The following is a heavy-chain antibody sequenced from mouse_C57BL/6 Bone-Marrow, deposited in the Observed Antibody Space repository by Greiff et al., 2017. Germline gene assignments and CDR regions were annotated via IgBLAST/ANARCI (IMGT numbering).Heavy chain of an antibody. CDR2: INPGSGGT. V-gene: IGHV1-54*01. J-gene: IGHJ4*01. CDR1: GYAFTNYL. D-gene: IGHD2-14*01. CDR3: AREGRVPYAMDC. Sequence: QVQLKESGAELVRPGTSVKVSCKASGYAFTNYLIEWVKQRPGQGLEWIGVINPGSGGTNYNEKFKGKATLTADKSSSTAYMQLSSLTSEDSAVYFCAREGRVPYAMDCWGQGTSVTVSS.